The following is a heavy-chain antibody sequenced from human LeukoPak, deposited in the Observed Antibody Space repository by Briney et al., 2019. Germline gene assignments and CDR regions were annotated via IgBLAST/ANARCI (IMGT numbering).Heavy chain of an antibody. J-gene: IGHJ5*02. Sequence: SETLSLICAVYGGSFSGYYWSWIRHPPGKGREWMGDLNHSGSTNYNPSLKSRVTISVDTSKSQFTLKLSSVTAAGTAMYDCASEGYCSSTSCYNNWFDPWGQGTLVTVSS. CDR1: GGSFSGYY. CDR2: LNHSGST. V-gene: IGHV4-34*01. D-gene: IGHD2-2*02. CDR3: ASEGYCSSTSCYNNWFDP.